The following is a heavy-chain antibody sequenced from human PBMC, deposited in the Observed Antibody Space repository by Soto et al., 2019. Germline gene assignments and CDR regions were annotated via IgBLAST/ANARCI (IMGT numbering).Heavy chain of an antibody. D-gene: IGHD3-10*01. CDR3: ARDKEAMRFGELSGQLYGMDV. Sequence: QVQLVQSGAEVKKPGASVKVSCKASGYTFTGYYMHWVRQAPGQGLEWMGWINPNSGGTNYAQKFQGWVTMTRDTSISTAYMELSRLRSDDTAVYYCARDKEAMRFGELSGQLYGMDVWGQGTTVIVSS. CDR1: GYTFTGYY. V-gene: IGHV1-2*04. CDR2: INPNSGGT. J-gene: IGHJ6*02.